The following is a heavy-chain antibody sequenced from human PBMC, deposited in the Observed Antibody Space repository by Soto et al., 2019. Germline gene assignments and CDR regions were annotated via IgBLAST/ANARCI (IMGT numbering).Heavy chain of an antibody. CDR1: GYTFTSYC. Sequence: GASVKVSCKPSGYTFTSYCMSWVRRAPGQGLEWMGWISAYNGNTNYAQKLQGRVTMTTDTSTSTAYMELRSLRSDDTAVYYCARAPAKGYSYGPVYYWGQGTLVTVSS. J-gene: IGHJ4*02. V-gene: IGHV1-18*04. CDR2: ISAYNGNT. D-gene: IGHD5-18*01. CDR3: ARAPAKGYSYGPVYY.